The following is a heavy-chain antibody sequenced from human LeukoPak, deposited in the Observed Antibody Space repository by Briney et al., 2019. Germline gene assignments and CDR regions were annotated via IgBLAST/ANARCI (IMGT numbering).Heavy chain of an antibody. D-gene: IGHD6-13*01. Sequence: PLASVRVSCKSSGYTLSDYGFTWVRQAPGQGLEWMGWISGFNGKTTYAVRVQDRLTLTTDTSTNTTTLDLRGLRPDDTAMYYCARVGSSGEFDLWGQGTLLTVSS. J-gene: IGHJ5*02. V-gene: IGHV1-18*01. CDR3: ARVGSSGEFDL. CDR2: ISGFNGKT. CDR1: GYTLSDYG.